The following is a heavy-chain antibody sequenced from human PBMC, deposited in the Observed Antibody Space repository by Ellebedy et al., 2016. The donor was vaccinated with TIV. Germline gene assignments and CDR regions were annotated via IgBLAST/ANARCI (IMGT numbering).Heavy chain of an antibody. D-gene: IGHD2-15*01. CDR3: AKVALLGYCSGGSCYYPWYFDL. J-gene: IGHJ2*01. Sequence: PGGSLRLSCAASGFTFSSYAMSRVRQAPGKGLEWVSAISGSGGSTYYADSVKGRFTISRDNSKNTLYLQMNSLRAEDTAVYYCAKVALLGYCSGGSCYYPWYFDLWGRGTLVTVSS. CDR2: ISGSGGST. V-gene: IGHV3-23*01. CDR1: GFTFSSYA.